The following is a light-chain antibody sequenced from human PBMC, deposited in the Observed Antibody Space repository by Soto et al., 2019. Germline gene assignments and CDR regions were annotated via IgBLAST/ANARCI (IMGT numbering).Light chain of an antibody. V-gene: IGKV1-5*01. CDR2: DAS. CDR3: LQDHNYPWT. CDR1: QSISNR. J-gene: IGKJ1*01. Sequence: AGRVTLTFRASQSISNRLAWYQQKPGKAPNYLIYDASSLESGAPSRFSGSGSGTDFTLTISSLQPEDFATYYCLQDHNYPWTFGQGTKVDIK.